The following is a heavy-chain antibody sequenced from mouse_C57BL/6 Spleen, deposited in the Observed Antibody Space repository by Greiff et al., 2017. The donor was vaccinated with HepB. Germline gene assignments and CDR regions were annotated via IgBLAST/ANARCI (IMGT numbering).Heavy chain of an antibody. Sequence: EVQLVESGEGLVKPGGSLKLSCAASGFTFSSYAMSWVRQTPEKRLEWVAYISSGGDYIYYADTVKGRFTISRDNARNTLYLQMSSLKSEDTAMYYCTRDGDYYGSSQFAYWGQGTLVTVSA. CDR3: TRDGDYYGSSQFAY. CDR2: ISSGGDYI. D-gene: IGHD1-1*01. V-gene: IGHV5-9-1*02. J-gene: IGHJ3*01. CDR1: GFTFSSYA.